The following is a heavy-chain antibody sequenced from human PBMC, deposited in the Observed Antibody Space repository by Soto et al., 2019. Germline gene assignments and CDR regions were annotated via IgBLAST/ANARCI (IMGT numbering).Heavy chain of an antibody. J-gene: IGHJ4*02. CDR1: GGSISSSSYY. CDR2: IYYSGST. V-gene: IGHV4-39*01. Sequence: SETLSLTCTVSGGSISSSSYYWGWIRQPPGKGLEWIGSIYYSGSTYYNPSLKSRVTISVDTSKNQFSLKLSSVTAADTAVYYCARLYGDYLIDYWGQGTLVT. CDR3: ARLYGDYLIDY. D-gene: IGHD4-17*01.